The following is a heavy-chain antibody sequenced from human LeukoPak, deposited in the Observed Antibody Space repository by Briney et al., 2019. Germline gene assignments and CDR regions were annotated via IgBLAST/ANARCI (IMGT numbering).Heavy chain of an antibody. Sequence: PSETLSLTCTVSGGSIRSDGDYWSWIRQHPGKGLEWIGYIYYSGSTYYNPSLKSRVTISVDTSKIQFSLKLSSVTAADTAVYYCARVVPAAPIPRLARFELWGQGTLVTVSS. CDR3: ARVVPAAPIPRLARFEL. J-gene: IGHJ5*02. D-gene: IGHD2-2*01. CDR1: GGSIRSDGDY. V-gene: IGHV4-31*03. CDR2: IYYSGST.